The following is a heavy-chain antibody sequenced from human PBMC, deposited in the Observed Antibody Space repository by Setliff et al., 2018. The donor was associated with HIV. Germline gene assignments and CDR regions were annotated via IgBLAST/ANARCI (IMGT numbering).Heavy chain of an antibody. D-gene: IGHD4-4*01. V-gene: IGHV4-59*01. CDR3: SRSRNLDY. J-gene: IGHJ4*02. CDR2: MYYSGNT. Sequence: PSETLSLTCTVSGVSISNYYWSWIRQPPGKGLEWIGYMYYSGNTNYNPSLKSRVTISVDTSASTVYMELSSLRSEDTAMYYCSRSRNLDYWGQGTLVTVSS. CDR1: GVSISNYY.